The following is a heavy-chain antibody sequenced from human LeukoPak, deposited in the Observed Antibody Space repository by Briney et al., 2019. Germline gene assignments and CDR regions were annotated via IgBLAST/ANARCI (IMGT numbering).Heavy chain of an antibody. CDR2: IIPILGIA. J-gene: IGHJ5*02. CDR3: AREPVYYYDSSGYYTLGWFDP. Sequence: ASVKVSCKASGGTFSSYAISWVRQAPGQGLEWMGRIIPILGIANYAQKFQGRVTITVDKSTSTAYMELSSLRSEDTAVYYCAREPVYYYDSSGYYTLGWFDPWGQGTLVTVSS. D-gene: IGHD3-22*01. V-gene: IGHV1-69*04. CDR1: GGTFSSYA.